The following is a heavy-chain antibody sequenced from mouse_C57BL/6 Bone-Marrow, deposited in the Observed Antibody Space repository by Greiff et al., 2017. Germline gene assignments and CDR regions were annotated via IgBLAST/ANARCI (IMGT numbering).Heavy chain of an antibody. CDR3: ARPSGDYYGSSYRYFDV. CDR2: IDPSDSYT. V-gene: IGHV1-50*01. CDR1: GYTFTSYW. D-gene: IGHD1-1*01. Sequence: VKLQQPGAELVKPGASVKLSCKASGYTFTSYWMQWVKQRPGQGLEWIGEIDPSDSYTNYNQKFKGKATLTVDTSSSTAYMQLSSLTSEDSAVYYCARPSGDYYGSSYRYFDVWGTGTTVTVSS. J-gene: IGHJ1*03.